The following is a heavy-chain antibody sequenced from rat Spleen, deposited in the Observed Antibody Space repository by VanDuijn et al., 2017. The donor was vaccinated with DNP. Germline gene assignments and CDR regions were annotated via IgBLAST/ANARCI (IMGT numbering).Heavy chain of an antibody. V-gene: IGHV3-3*01. D-gene: IGHD1-4*01. Sequence: EVQLQESGPGLLKPSQSLSLTCSVTGYSITSSSRWNWIRKFPGNKLEWMGSVNSAGSTNYNPSLKSRISITRDTSKNQIFLQVNSVTLEDTATYYCARWPGYNPPYAMDAWGQGTSVTVSS. CDR3: ARWPGYNPPYAMDA. J-gene: IGHJ4*01. CDR1: GYSITSSSR. CDR2: VNSAGST.